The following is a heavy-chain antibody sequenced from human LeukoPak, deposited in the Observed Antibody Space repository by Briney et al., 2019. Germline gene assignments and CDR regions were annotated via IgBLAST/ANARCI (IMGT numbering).Heavy chain of an antibody. CDR2: IKQDGSEK. CDR3: ARVGQLRYFDWFPFDY. D-gene: IGHD3-9*01. CDR1: GFTFSSYW. Sequence: PGGSLRLSCAASGFTFSSYWMSWVRQAPGKGLGWVANIKQDGSEKYYVDSVKGRFTISRDNAKNSLYLQMNSLRAEDTAVYYCARVGQLRYFDWFPFDYWGQGTLVTVSS. V-gene: IGHV3-7*04. J-gene: IGHJ4*02.